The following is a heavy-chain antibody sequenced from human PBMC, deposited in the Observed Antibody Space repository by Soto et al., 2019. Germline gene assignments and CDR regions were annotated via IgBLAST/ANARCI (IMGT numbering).Heavy chain of an antibody. D-gene: IGHD2-21*02. J-gene: IGHJ4*02. Sequence: SETLSLTCIVSGESISSSSYYWGWIRQPPGKGLEWIGSIYYSGSTYYNPSFKSRVTISIDTSKNQFSLKLSSVTATDTAVYYCARQRTTVVTQAYFDHWGQGALVTVSS. CDR2: IYYSGST. CDR3: ARQRTTVVTQAYFDH. CDR1: GESISSSSYY. V-gene: IGHV4-39*01.